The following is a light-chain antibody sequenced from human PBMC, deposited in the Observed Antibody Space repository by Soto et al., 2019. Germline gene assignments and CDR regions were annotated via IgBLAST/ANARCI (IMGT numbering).Light chain of an antibody. CDR2: DVT. CDR1: SSDVGSYNY. J-gene: IGLJ1*01. CDR3: SSYTSSSTYV. V-gene: IGLV2-14*01. Sequence: QSALTQPASVSGSPEQSITISCTGTSSDVGSYNYVSWYQQHPGKAPKLMIYDVTNRPSGVSNRFSGSKSGNTASLTISGLQAEDEADYYCSSYTSSSTYVFGTGTRSPS.